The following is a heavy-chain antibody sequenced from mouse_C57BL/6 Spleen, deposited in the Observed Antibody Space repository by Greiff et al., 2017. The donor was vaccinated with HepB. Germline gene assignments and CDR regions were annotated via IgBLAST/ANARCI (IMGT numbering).Heavy chain of an antibody. V-gene: IGHV2-5*01. J-gene: IGHJ4*01. D-gene: IGHD3-2*02. CDR1: GFSLTSYG. Sequence: VQLQQSGPGLVQPSQSLSITCTVSGFSLTSYGVHWVRQSPGKGLEWLGVIWRGGSTDYNAAFMSRLSITKDNSKSQVCFKMNSLQADDTAIYYCAKKGGNSGAMDYWGQGTSVTVSS. CDR3: AKKGGNSGAMDY. CDR2: IWRGGST.